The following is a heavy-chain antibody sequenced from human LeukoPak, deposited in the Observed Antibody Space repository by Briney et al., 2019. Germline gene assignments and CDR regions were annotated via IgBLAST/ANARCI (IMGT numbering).Heavy chain of an antibody. CDR1: GLTFTNYG. J-gene: IGHJ3*02. CDR2: IWYDGSIK. Sequence: GRSLRLSCAASGLTFTNYGMHWVRQAPGKGLEWVAVIWYDGSIKYYADSVKGRFTISRDNSKNTLYLQMNSLRAEDTAVYYCARGPSITMVRGVIIRDDAFDIWGQGTMVTVSS. CDR3: ARGPSITMVRGVIIRDDAFDI. D-gene: IGHD3-10*01. V-gene: IGHV3-33*01.